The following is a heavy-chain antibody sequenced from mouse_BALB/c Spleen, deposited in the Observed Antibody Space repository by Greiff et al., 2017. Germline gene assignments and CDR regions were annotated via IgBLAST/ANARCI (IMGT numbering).Heavy chain of an antibody. CDR1: GYTFTSYY. Sequence: VKLMESGPELVKPGASVKMSCKASGYTFTSYYIHWVKQRPGQGLEWIGWIYPGDGSTKYNEKFKGKTTLTADKSSSTAYMLLSSLTSEDSAIFFCARELGRGNYFDYWGQGTTITVSS. V-gene: IGHV1S56*01. CDR3: ARELGRGNYFDY. J-gene: IGHJ2*01. D-gene: IGHD4-1*01. CDR2: IYPGDGST.